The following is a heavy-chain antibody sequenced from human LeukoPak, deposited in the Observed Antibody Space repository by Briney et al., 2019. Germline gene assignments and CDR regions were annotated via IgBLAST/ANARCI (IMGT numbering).Heavy chain of an antibody. CDR1: GYTFTSYY. CDR3: AKAYDILTNFDY. J-gene: IGHJ4*02. V-gene: IGHV1-46*01. D-gene: IGHD3-9*01. Sequence: ASVKVSCKASGYTFTSYYMHWVRQAPGQGREWMGIINPSGGSTSYAQKFQGRVTMTRDMSTSTVYMELSSLRSEDTAVYYCAKAYDILTNFDYWGQGTLVTVSS. CDR2: INPSGGST.